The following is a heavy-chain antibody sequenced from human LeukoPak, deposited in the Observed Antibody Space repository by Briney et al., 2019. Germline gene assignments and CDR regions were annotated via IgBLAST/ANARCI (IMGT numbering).Heavy chain of an antibody. Sequence: GGSLRLSCAASGFTFSSYGMHWVRQAPGKGLEWVAVIWYDGSNKYYADSVKGRFTISRDNSKTTLYLQMNSLRAEDTAVYYCARDRQLRFLEWLFDYWGQGTLVTVSS. D-gene: IGHD3-3*01. CDR2: IWYDGSNK. J-gene: IGHJ4*02. V-gene: IGHV3-33*01. CDR1: GFTFSSYG. CDR3: ARDRQLRFLEWLFDY.